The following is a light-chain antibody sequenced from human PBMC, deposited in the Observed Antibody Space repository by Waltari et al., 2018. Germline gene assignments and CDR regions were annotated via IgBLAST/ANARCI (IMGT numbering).Light chain of an antibody. CDR3: QQYDSTPYT. V-gene: IGKV3-20*01. CDR1: QSLSSSY. Sequence: EIVLTQSPDTLSLSPGDRAALSCRASQSLSSSYLAWYQQKPGQAPRLLIYGASSRATGIPDRFSGSGSETDFTLTISRLEPEDFAVYYCQQYDSTPYTFGQGTELEI. CDR2: GAS. J-gene: IGKJ2*01.